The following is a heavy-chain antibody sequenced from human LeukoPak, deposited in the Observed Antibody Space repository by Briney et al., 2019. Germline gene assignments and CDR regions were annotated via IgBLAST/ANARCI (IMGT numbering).Heavy chain of an antibody. CDR1: GGSISSYY. Sequence: SETLSLTCPVSGGSISSYYRSWIRQPPGKGLEWIGYIYYSGSTSYNPSLKSRVTISIDTSKNQFSLKLSSVTAADTAVYYCVSRSSSGWGQFDYWGQGTLVTVSS. CDR3: VSRSSSGWGQFDY. J-gene: IGHJ4*02. CDR2: IYYSGST. D-gene: IGHD6-19*01. V-gene: IGHV4-59*01.